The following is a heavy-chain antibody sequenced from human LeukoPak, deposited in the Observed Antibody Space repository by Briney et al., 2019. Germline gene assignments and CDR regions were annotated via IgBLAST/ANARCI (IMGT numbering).Heavy chain of an antibody. V-gene: IGHV4-59*01. CDR2: IYYSGST. D-gene: IGHD2-15*01. CDR3: ARTPYCSGGSCYVGGGYYYYYYYMDV. Sequence: SETLSLTCTVSGGSISSYYWSWIRQPPGKGLEWIGYIYYSGSTNYNPSLKSRVTISVDTSKNQFSLKLSSVTAADTAVYYCARTPYCSGGSCYVGGGYYYYYYYMDVWGKGTTVTVSS. J-gene: IGHJ6*03. CDR1: GGSISSYY.